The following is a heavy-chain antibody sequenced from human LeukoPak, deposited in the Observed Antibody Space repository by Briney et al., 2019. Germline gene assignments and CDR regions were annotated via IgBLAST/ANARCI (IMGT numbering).Heavy chain of an antibody. D-gene: IGHD2-2*01. V-gene: IGHV5-51*01. CDR3: ARDRGYCSSASCYDVFDI. CDR1: GYTFTNYW. Sequence: GESLKISCKGSGYTFTNYWIVWVRQMPGKGLEWRGIIYPGDSDTRYSPSFQGQVTISADKSISTAYLQWRSLKASDTAMYYCARDRGYCSSASCYDVFDIWGQGTMVTVSS. J-gene: IGHJ3*02. CDR2: IYPGDSDT.